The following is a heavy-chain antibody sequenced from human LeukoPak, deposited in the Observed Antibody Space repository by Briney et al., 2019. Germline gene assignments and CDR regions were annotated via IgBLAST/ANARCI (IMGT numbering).Heavy chain of an antibody. CDR3: TRQGRYGSAFDY. CDR2: IYYSGST. J-gene: IGHJ4*02. V-gene: IGHV4-30-4*01. D-gene: IGHD3-10*01. CDR1: GGSISSGDYS. Sequence: PSQTLSLTCTVSGGSISSGDYSWSWIRQPPGKGLEWIGYIYYSGSTYYNPSLKSRVTISVDTSKNQFSLKLSSVTAAYTAVYCCTRQGRYGSAFDYWGQGTLVTVSS.